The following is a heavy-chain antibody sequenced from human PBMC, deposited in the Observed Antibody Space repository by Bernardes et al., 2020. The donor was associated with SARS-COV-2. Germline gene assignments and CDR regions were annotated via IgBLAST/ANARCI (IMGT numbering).Heavy chain of an antibody. V-gene: IGHV3-11*06. CDR3: VGDRSILGVAVTGQPDGDY. CDR1: GFIFSDFY. Sequence: GGSLRLSCAASGFIFSDFYMSWFRQAPGKVLEWIAYISGRGKYTNYADSMKGRFTISRDNGANSLYLQLDSLRVEETAVYYCVGDRSILGVAVTGQPDGDYWGQGTQVTVSS. CDR2: ISGRGKYT. D-gene: IGHD6-19*01. J-gene: IGHJ4*02.